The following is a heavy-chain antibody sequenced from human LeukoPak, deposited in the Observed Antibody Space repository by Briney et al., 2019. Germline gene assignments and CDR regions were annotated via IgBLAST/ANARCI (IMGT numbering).Heavy chain of an antibody. V-gene: IGHV3-66*02. J-gene: IGHJ4*02. D-gene: IGHD6-6*01. CDR2: IYSGGST. Sequence: GGSLRLSCAASGFIVSSNYMSWVRQAPGKGLEWVSVIYSGGSTYYADSVKGRFTISRDNSKNTLYLQMNSPRAEDTAVYYCARDRRWDSSSPLDYWGQGTLVTVSS. CDR3: ARDRRWDSSSPLDY. CDR1: GFIVSSNY.